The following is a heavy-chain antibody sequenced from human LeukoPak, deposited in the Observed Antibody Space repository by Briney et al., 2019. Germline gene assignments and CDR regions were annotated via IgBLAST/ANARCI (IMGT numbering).Heavy chain of an antibody. J-gene: IGHJ6*03. CDR1: GGSISSGDYY. Sequence: PSETLSLTCTVSGGSISSGDYYWSWIRQPPGKGLEWIGYIYYSGSTYYNPSLKSRVTISVDTSKNQFSLKLSSVTAADTAVYYCARDGMVGATKYYYYMDAWGKGTTVTVSS. CDR2: IYYSGST. D-gene: IGHD1-26*01. CDR3: ARDGMVGATKYYYYMDA. V-gene: IGHV4-30-4*08.